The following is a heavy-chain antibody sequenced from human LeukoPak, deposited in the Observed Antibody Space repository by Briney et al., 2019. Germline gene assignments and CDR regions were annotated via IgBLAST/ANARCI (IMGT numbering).Heavy chain of an antibody. CDR2: INNDGSST. D-gene: IGHD4-17*01. CDR3: TRGETVTRY. CDR1: GFTFSNYW. V-gene: IGHV3-74*01. Sequence: PGGSLRLSCAASGFTFSNYWMHWVRQAPGKGLVWVSRINNDGSSTDYADSVKGRFTISRDNAKDTLYMQMNNLRAGDTAVYYRTRGETVTRYWGQGTLVTVSS. J-gene: IGHJ1*01.